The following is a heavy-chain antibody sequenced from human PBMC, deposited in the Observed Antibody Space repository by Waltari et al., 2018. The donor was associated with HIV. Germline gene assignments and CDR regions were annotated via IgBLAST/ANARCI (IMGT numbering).Heavy chain of an antibody. Sequence: QITLKESGPTLVKPTQTLTLTCTFSGFSLSTGGVGVGWIRQPPGKALEWLALRYWNDEKGYSPSLRSRLTITKDPAKNPVFLTMTIIDPVDTATYYCSHHLYIPVAGINYGMDIWGQGTTVTVSS. J-gene: IGHJ6*02. CDR2: RYWNDEK. V-gene: IGHV2-5*01. CDR1: GFSLSTGGVG. CDR3: SHHLYIPVAGINYGMDI. D-gene: IGHD6-19*01.